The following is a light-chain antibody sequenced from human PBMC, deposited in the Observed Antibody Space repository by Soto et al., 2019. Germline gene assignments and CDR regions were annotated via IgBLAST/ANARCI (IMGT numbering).Light chain of an antibody. Sequence: EIVLTQSPGTLSLSPGERATLSCRASQSVSSYYLAWYQQRPGQAPRLVIHGASSRAIGIPDRFSGSGSGTDFTLTISRLEPEDFAVYSCQQYDILPWTFGQGTKVEI. CDR1: QSVSSYY. V-gene: IGKV3-20*01. CDR2: GAS. CDR3: QQYDILPWT. J-gene: IGKJ1*01.